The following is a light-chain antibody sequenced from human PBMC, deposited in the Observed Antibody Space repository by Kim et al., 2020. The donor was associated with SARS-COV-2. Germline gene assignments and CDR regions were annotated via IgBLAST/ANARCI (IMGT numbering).Light chain of an antibody. Sequence: VSPGERATLSCRASQTINNKLVWYQQKPGQAPRLLIYDATTRATGIPARFIGSGSETDFTLTISSLQSEDFAVYYCQQSNNWPPLTFGQGTKVDI. CDR3: QQSNNWPPLT. V-gene: IGKV3-15*01. CDR1: QTINNK. CDR2: DAT. J-gene: IGKJ1*01.